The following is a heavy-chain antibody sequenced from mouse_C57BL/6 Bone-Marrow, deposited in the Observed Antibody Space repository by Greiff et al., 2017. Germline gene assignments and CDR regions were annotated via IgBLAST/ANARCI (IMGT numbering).Heavy chain of an antibody. CDR1: SYTFTSYW. Sequence: QVQLQQPGTELVKPGASVKLSCKASSYTFTSYWMHWVKQRPGQGLEWIGNINPSNGGTNYNEKLKSKATLTVDKSSSTAYMQLSSLTSEDSAVYYCARDDYDGAWFAYWGQGTLVTVSA. V-gene: IGHV1-53*01. CDR3: ARDDYDGAWFAY. CDR2: INPSNGGT. D-gene: IGHD2-4*01. J-gene: IGHJ3*01.